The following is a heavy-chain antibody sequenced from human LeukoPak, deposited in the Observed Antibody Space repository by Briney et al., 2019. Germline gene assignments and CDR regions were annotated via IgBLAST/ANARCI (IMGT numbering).Heavy chain of an antibody. V-gene: IGHV3-66*01. CDR1: GFTVSSTS. CDR3: AGVTTAGTQFFQH. Sequence: PGGSLRLSCAASGFTVSSTSMSWVRQAPGKGLEWVSVIYSDGTTYNADSVKGRFTISRDNSKNTLYLQMNTLRAEDTAVYYCAGVTTAGTQFFQHWGQGTLVTVSS. D-gene: IGHD6-13*01. J-gene: IGHJ1*01. CDR2: IYSDGTT.